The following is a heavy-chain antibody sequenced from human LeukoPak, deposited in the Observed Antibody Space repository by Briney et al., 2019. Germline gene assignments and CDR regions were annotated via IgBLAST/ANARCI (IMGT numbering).Heavy chain of an antibody. Sequence: GGSLSLSCDATEFSFTNYWMYWVRQAPGTGLAWVSAINTDGSTTTYADSVKGRFTISRDNARNTRYLQMNSLRAEDTAVYYCARALFQVPYYFDFWGQGTLVTVSS. J-gene: IGHJ4*02. CDR3: ARALFQVPYYFDF. CDR1: EFSFTNYW. V-gene: IGHV3-74*01. D-gene: IGHD2-2*01. CDR2: INTDGSTT.